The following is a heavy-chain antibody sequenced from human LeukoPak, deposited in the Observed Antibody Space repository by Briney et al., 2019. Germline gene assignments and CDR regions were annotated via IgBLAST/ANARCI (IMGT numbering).Heavy chain of an antibody. D-gene: IGHD3-16*01. CDR3: AKGGGRYNWFDP. V-gene: IGHV3-23*01. CDR1: GFTFSNYW. Sequence: GGSLRLSCAASGFTFSNYWMNWVRQAPGKGLEWVSAISGSGGSTYYADSVKGRFTISRDNSKNTLYLQMNSLRAEDTAVYYCAKGGGRYNWFDPWGQGTLVTVSS. J-gene: IGHJ5*02. CDR2: ISGSGGST.